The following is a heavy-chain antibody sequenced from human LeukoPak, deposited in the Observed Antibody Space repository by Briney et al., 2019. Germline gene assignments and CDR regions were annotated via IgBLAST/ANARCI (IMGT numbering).Heavy chain of an antibody. J-gene: IGHJ6*03. CDR1: GYTFTSYY. Sequence: ASVKVSCKASGYTFTSYYMHWVRQAPGQGLEWMGIISPSGGSTSYAQKFQGRVTMTRDTSTSTVYMELSSLRSEDTAVYYCAKSGYSYGYLYYYMDVWGKGTTVTVSS. D-gene: IGHD5-18*01. V-gene: IGHV1-46*01. CDR2: ISPSGGST. CDR3: AKSGYSYGYLYYYMDV.